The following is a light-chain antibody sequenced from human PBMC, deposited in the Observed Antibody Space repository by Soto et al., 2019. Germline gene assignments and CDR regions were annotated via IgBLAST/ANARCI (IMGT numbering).Light chain of an antibody. Sequence: QSALTQPASVSGSPGQSITISCTGTRSDVGIYNLVSWYQQHPGKAPKLMIYEVNKRPSGVSNRFSGSKSGNTASLTISGLQTEDEADYYCCSYAGSDTWAFGGGTKVTVL. J-gene: IGLJ3*02. V-gene: IGLV2-23*02. CDR2: EVN. CDR3: CSYAGSDTWA. CDR1: RSDVGIYNL.